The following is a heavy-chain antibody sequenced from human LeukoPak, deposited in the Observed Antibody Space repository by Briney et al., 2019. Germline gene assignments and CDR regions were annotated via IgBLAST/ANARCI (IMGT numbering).Heavy chain of an antibody. D-gene: IGHD6-19*01. Sequence: ASVKVSCKASGYTFTSYDINWVRQATGQGLERMGWMNPNSGNTGYAQKFQGRVTMTRNTSISTAYMELSSLRSEDTAVYYCARGRHSSGWYEPDYWGQGTLVTVSS. CDR2: MNPNSGNT. CDR3: ARGRHSSGWYEPDY. CDR1: GYTFTSYD. V-gene: IGHV1-8*01. J-gene: IGHJ4*02.